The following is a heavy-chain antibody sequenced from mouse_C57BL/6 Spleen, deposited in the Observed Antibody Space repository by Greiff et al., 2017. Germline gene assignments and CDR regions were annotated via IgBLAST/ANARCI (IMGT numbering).Heavy chain of an antibody. CDR3: VVPLYYAMDY. CDR1: GFSFNTYA. Sequence: EVQRVESGGGLVQPKGSLKLSCAASGFSFNTYAMNWVRQAPGKGLEWVARIRSKSNNYATYYADSVKDRFTISRDDSESMLYLQMNNLKTEDTAMYYCVVPLYYAMDYWGQGTSVTVSS. J-gene: IGHJ4*01. CDR2: IRSKSNNYAT. V-gene: IGHV10-1*01.